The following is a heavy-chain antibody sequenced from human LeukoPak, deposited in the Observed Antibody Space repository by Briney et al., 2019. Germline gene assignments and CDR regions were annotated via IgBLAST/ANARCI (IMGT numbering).Heavy chain of an antibody. J-gene: IGHJ4*02. CDR3: AKGTGIAVAGTSVYYFDY. CDR2: ISSSGSTI. V-gene: IGHV3-11*04. CDR1: GFTFSDYY. D-gene: IGHD6-19*01. Sequence: GGSLRLSCAASGFTFSDYYMSWIRQAPGKGLEWVSYISSSGSTIYYADSVKGRFTISRDNAKNTLYLQMNSLRAEDTAVYYCAKGTGIAVAGTSVYYFDYWGQGTLVTVSS.